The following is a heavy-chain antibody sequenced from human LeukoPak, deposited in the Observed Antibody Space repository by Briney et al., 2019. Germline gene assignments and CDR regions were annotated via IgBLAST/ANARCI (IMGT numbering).Heavy chain of an antibody. Sequence: TLSLTCAVSGGSISSGGYYWSWIRQHPGKGLEWIGYIYYSGSTYYNPSLKSRVTISVDTSKNQFSLKLSSVTAADTAVYYCARNLVTVTTVSYGMDVWGQGTTVTVSS. J-gene: IGHJ6*02. D-gene: IGHD4-17*01. V-gene: IGHV4-31*11. CDR3: ARNLVTVTTVSYGMDV. CDR1: GGSISSGGYY. CDR2: IYYSGST.